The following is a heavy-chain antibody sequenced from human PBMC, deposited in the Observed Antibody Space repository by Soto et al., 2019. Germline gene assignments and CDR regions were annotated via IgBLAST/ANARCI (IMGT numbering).Heavy chain of an antibody. J-gene: IGHJ6*02. CDR3: ARDTTIYYSDTSGLDV. D-gene: IGHD3-22*01. V-gene: IGHV4-30-4*01. CDR2: IYYSGST. CDR1: GGSISSYDYY. Sequence: SETLSLTCTVSGGSISSYDYYWSWLRQPPGKGLEWIGYIYYSGSTYYNPSLKSRVTISVDTSKNQFSLKLSSVTAADTAVYYCARDTTIYYSDTSGLDVWGQGTTVTGS.